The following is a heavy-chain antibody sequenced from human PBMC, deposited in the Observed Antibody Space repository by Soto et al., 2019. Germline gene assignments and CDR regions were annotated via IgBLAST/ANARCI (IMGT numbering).Heavy chain of an antibody. Sequence: QVQLVESGGGVVQPGRSLRLSCAASGFTFSSYGMHWVRQAPGKGLEWVAVISYDGSNKYYADSVKGRFTISRDNSKNTLRLQMNSLRAEDTAVYYCANDSGRWGMGRGGLDYWGQGTLVTVSS. J-gene: IGHJ4*02. D-gene: IGHD3-10*01. CDR3: ANDSGRWGMGRGGLDY. V-gene: IGHV3-30*18. CDR1: GFTFSSYG. CDR2: ISYDGSNK.